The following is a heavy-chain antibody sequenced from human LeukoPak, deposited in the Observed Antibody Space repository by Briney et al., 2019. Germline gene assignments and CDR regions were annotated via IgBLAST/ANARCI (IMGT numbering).Heavy chain of an antibody. CDR3: AGSYSSSWSSYYYYYYMDV. V-gene: IGHV1-69*05. J-gene: IGHJ6*03. Sequence: GASVKVSCKASGGTFSSYAISWVRQAPGQGLEWMGRINPIFGTANYAQKFQGRVTITTDESTSTAYMELSSLRSEDTAVYYCAGSYSSSWSSYYYYYYMDVWGKGTTVTVSS. CDR1: GGTFSSYA. CDR2: INPIFGTA. D-gene: IGHD6-13*01.